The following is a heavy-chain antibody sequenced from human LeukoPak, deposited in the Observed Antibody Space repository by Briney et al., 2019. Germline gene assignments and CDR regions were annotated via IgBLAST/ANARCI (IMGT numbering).Heavy chain of an antibody. V-gene: IGHV3-23*01. CDR2: ISGTGGIT. Sequence: PGGSLRLSCAASGFTFSTYAMSWVRQAPGKGLEWVSSISGTGGITYYADSVKGRFTISRDNSKNTLYLQMNSLRAEDTAVYYCARASDGDTVTKSAFDIWGQGTMVTVSS. CDR3: ARASDGDTVTKSAFDI. J-gene: IGHJ3*02. D-gene: IGHD4-17*01. CDR1: GFTFSTYA.